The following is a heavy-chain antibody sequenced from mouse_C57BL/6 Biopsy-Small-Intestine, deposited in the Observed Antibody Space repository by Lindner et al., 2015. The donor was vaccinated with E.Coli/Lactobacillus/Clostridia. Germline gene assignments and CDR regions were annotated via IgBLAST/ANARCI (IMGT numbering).Heavy chain of an antibody. CDR3: ARSHAEGDF. J-gene: IGHJ2*01. CDR2: INPTTGGT. CDR1: GYSFTGYF. Sequence: VQLQESGPELVKPGASVKISCKASGYSFTGYFMNWVKQSPEKSLEWIGEINPTTGGTTYNQKFKAKATLTVDKSSSTAYMQFKNLTPEDSAVYYCARSHAEGDFWGQGTTLTVSS. V-gene: IGHV1-42*01.